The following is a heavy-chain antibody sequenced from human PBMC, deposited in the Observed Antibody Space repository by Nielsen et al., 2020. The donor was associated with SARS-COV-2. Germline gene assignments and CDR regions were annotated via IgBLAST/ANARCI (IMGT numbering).Heavy chain of an antibody. Sequence: SETLSLTCAVSGGSISSSNWWSWVRQPPGKGLEWIGEIYHSGSTNYNPSLKSRVTISVDKSKNQFSLKLSSVTAADTAVYYCARDRRDIVVVPAAETGYYYYMDVWGKGTTVTVSS. V-gene: IGHV4-4*02. CDR2: IYHSGST. D-gene: IGHD2-2*01. CDR3: ARDRRDIVVVPAAETGYYYYMDV. J-gene: IGHJ6*03. CDR1: GGSISSSNW.